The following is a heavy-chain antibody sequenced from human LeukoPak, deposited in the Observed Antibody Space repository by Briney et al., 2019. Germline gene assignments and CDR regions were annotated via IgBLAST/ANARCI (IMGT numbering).Heavy chain of an antibody. CDR3: ARPFSSGWYPFDY. CDR1: GGSITSSSYY. Sequence: SETLSLTCTVSGGSITSSSYYWGWIRQPPGKGLEWIGSIYYSGSTYYNPSPKSRVTISVDTSKNQFSLKLSSVTAADTAVYYCARPFSSGWYPFDYWGQGTPVTVSS. D-gene: IGHD6-19*01. V-gene: IGHV4-39*01. J-gene: IGHJ4*02. CDR2: IYYSGST.